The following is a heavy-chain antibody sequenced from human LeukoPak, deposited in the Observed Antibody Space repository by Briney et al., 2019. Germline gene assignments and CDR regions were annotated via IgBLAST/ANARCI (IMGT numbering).Heavy chain of an antibody. D-gene: IGHD3-10*01. CDR3: AIPSGYGSGSYYNGDYFDH. J-gene: IGHJ4*02. Sequence: GESLKISCKGSGYSFTNYWIGWVRQMPGKGLEWMGTIYPGDSDTRYNPSFQGQVSISVDKSIRTAYLQWSSLKASDTAMYYCAIPSGYGSGSYYNGDYFDHWGQGTLVTVSS. V-gene: IGHV5-51*01. CDR2: IYPGDSDT. CDR1: GYSFTNYW.